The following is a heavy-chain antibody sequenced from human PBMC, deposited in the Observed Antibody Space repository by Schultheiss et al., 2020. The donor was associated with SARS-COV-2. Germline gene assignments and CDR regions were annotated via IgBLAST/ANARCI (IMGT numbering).Heavy chain of an antibody. V-gene: IGHV1-18*04. J-gene: IGHJ6*02. CDR2: ISAYNGNT. Sequence: ASVKVSCKASGYTFTGYYMHWVRQAPGQGLEWMGWISAYNGNTNYAQKLQGRVTMTRDTSTSTVYMELSSLRSEDTAVYYCASSPIVVVPAAIPDIRHYYYYGMDVWGQGTTVTVSS. CDR3: ASSPIVVVPAAIPDIRHYYYYGMDV. D-gene: IGHD2-2*02. CDR1: GYTFTGYY.